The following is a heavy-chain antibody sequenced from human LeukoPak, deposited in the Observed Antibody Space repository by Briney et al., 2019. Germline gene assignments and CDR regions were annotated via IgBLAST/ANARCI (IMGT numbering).Heavy chain of an antibody. J-gene: IGHJ4*02. CDR1: GFTFSSYW. D-gene: IGHD4-17*01. Sequence: PGGSLRLSCAASGFTFSSYWMNWVRQAPGKGLEWVSSISGSSSSIFYADSLKGRFTISRDNAKYSLYLQMDSLRADDTAVYYCVRGTRGDYAYWGQGTLVTVSS. V-gene: IGHV3-21*06. CDR3: VRGTRGDYAY. CDR2: ISGSSSSI.